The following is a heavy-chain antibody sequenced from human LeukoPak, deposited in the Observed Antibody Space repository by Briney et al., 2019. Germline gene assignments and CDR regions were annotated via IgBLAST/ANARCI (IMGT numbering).Heavy chain of an antibody. V-gene: IGHV3-7*01. CDR2: IKQDGSEK. CDR3: ARDRVTMVRGVIIPYYFDY. D-gene: IGHD3-10*01. CDR1: GFTFSSYW. Sequence: GGSLRLSCAASGFTFSSYWMSWVRQAPGKGLEWVANIKQDGSEKYYVDSVKGRFTIFRDNAKNSLYLQMNSLRAEDTAVYYCARDRVTMVRGVIIPYYFDYWGQGTLVTVSS. J-gene: IGHJ4*02.